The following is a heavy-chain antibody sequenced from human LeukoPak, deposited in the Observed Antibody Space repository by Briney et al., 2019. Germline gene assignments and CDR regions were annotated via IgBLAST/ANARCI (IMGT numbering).Heavy chain of an antibody. CDR2: IYYSGST. V-gene: IGHV4-39*01. CDR1: GGSISSSSYY. J-gene: IGHJ3*02. Sequence: SETLSLTCTVSGGSISSSSYYWGWIRQPPGKGLEWIGSIYYSGSTYYNPSLKSRVTISVDTSKNQFSLKLSSVTAADTAVYYCAQRALAPGAFDIWGQGTMVTDSS. CDR3: AQRALAPGAFDI.